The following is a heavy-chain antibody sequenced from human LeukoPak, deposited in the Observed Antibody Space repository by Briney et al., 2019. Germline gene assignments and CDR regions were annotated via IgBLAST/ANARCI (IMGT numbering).Heavy chain of an antibody. CDR1: GGTFSSYA. Sequence: SVKVSCKASGGTFSSYAISWVRQAPGQGLEWMGGIIPIFGTANYAQKFQGRVTITADKSTSTAYMELSSLRSEDTAVYYCARTTMYSGSYYRQFDYWGQGTLVTVSS. CDR3: ARTTMYSGSYYRQFDY. V-gene: IGHV1-69*06. D-gene: IGHD1-26*01. J-gene: IGHJ4*02. CDR2: IIPIFGTA.